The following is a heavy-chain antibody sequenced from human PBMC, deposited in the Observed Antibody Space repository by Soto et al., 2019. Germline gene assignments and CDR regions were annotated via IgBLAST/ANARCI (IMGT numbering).Heavy chain of an antibody. CDR1: GYTFTSYD. V-gene: IGHV1-8*01. CDR2: MNPNSGNT. D-gene: IGHD2-2*01. Sequence: QVQLVQSGAEVTKPGATVKISCKASGYTFTSYDINWVRQASGQGLEWMGWMNPNSGNTGYAQKFQGRVTMTRNTSMSTAYMELSSLRSEDTAVYYCARGGCSSTSCYYRLISNYMDVWGKGTTVTVSS. CDR3: ARGGCSSTSCYYRLISNYMDV. J-gene: IGHJ6*03.